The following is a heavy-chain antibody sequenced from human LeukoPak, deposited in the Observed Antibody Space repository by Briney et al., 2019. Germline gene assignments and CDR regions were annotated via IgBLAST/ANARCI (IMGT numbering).Heavy chain of an antibody. J-gene: IGHJ5*02. CDR2: IYNSGST. V-gene: IGHV4-4*08. CDR3: ARDRRITTARGVPSWFDT. D-gene: IGHD3-10*01. Sequence: PSETLSLTCTVPGGSISSYYWSWIRQSPGKGPEWIGYIYNSGSTNYNPSLNSRVTISVDTSKNQFSLKLYSVTAADTAVYYCARDRRITTARGVPSWFDTWGQGTLVTVSS. CDR1: GGSISSYY.